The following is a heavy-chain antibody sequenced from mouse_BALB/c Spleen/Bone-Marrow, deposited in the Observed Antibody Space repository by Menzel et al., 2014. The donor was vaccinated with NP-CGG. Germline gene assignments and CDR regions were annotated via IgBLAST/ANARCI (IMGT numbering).Heavy chain of an antibody. J-gene: IGHJ2*01. CDR1: GHAFSAYW. D-gene: IGHD1-2*01. CDR2: IYPGDGDI. Sequence: QVQLQQPGAELVRPGSSVKISCKASGHAFSAYWMNWVKQRPGLGLEWIGQIYPGDGDINYNGKFKGKATLTADKSSSTAYMQLSSLTSEDSAVYFCTRSTATFDYWGQGTTLTVSS. CDR3: TRSTATFDY. V-gene: IGHV1-80*01.